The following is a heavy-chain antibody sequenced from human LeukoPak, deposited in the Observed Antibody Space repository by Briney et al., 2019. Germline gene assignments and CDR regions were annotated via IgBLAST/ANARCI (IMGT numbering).Heavy chain of an antibody. CDR2: IDWDGDK. CDR3: ARIIRTEESSGYYVFDY. V-gene: IGHV2-70*11. CDR1: GFSLSTSGMC. J-gene: IGHJ4*02. D-gene: IGHD3-22*01. Sequence: SGPALLKPTQTLTLTCTFSGFSLSTSGMCVSWIRQPPGEALEWLARIDWDGDKYYSASLKTRLTISKDTSKNQVVLTMTNMDPVDTATYYCARIIRTEESSGYYVFDYWGQGTLVTVSS.